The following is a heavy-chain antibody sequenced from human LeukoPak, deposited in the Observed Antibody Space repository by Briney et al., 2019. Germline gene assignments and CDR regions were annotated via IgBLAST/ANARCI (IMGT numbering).Heavy chain of an antibody. D-gene: IGHD3-10*01. CDR3: VTWGVTTIVTGGLMTTSNF. CDR2: ISAYSGGT. Sequence: VASVKVSCKASGYTFTSYGISWVRQAPGQGLEWMGWISAYSGGTNYAQNFQGRVTLAEDTSTDTAYMELSSLRSDDTAVYYCVTWGVTTIVTGGLMTTSNFWGQGTLVTVSS. CDR1: GYTFTSYG. J-gene: IGHJ4*02. V-gene: IGHV1-18*01.